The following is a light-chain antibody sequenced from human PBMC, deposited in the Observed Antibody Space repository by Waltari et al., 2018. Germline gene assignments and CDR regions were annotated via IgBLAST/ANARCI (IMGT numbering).Light chain of an antibody. CDR1: QSINRW. V-gene: IGKV1-5*03. CDR2: RTS. Sequence: DIQMTQSPSTLLASVGDRVTITCRASQSINRWLAWYQQKPGNAPKLLIYRTSTLESGVPSRFSGSGSGTEFTLTISSLQPDDCATYYCQQYTAPPWTFGQGTRVEI. J-gene: IGKJ1*01. CDR3: QQYTAPPWT.